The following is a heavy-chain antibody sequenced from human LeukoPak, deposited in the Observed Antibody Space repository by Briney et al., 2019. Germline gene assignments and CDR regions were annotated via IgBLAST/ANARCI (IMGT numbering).Heavy chain of an antibody. CDR2: GCNT. D-gene: IGHD3-9*01. Sequence: GCNTYYAYSVKGRFTISRDNSKNTVFLQMNSLRAEDTAVYYCAKWGDYDVLTGYYVSDYWGQGTLVTVSS. V-gene: IGHV3-23*01. CDR3: AKWGDYDVLTGYYVSDY. J-gene: IGHJ4*02.